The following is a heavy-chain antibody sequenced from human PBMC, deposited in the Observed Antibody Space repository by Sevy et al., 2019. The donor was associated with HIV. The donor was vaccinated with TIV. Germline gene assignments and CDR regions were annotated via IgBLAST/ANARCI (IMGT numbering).Heavy chain of an antibody. J-gene: IGHJ1*01. CDR2: ISGSGGST. CDR3: AKGERYYDSSGYYRRPEYFQH. Sequence: GGSLRLSCAASGFTFSSYAMSWVRQAPGKGLEWVSAISGSGGSTYYADSVKGRFTISRDNSKNTLYLQMNSLRAEDTAVYYCAKGERYYDSSGYYRRPEYFQHWGQGTLVTVSS. CDR1: GFTFSSYA. D-gene: IGHD3-22*01. V-gene: IGHV3-23*01.